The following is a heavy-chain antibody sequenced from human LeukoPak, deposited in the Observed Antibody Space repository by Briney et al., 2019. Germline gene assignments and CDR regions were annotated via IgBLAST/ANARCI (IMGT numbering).Heavy chain of an antibody. D-gene: IGHD2-21*01. V-gene: IGHV4-4*07. Sequence: SETLSLTCTVSGGSISSYYWSWIRQPAGKGLEWIGRIYTSGSTNYNPSLKSRVTMSVDTSKNQFSLKLSSVTAADTALYYCARSGRIRDSTAPRYFYYMDVWGTGTTVTVSS. CDR1: GGSISSYY. J-gene: IGHJ6*03. CDR2: IYTSGST. CDR3: ARSGRIRDSTAPRYFYYMDV.